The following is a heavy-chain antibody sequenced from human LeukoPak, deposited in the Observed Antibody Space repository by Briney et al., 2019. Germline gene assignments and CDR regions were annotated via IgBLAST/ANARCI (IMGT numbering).Heavy chain of an antibody. Sequence: SETLSLTCTVSGGSISSYYWSWLRQPPGKGLEWIGYIYYSGSTNYNPSLKSRVTISVDTSKNQFSLKLSSVTAADTAVYYCARDGSSSWYTALNYYYYMDVWGKGTTVTVSS. D-gene: IGHD6-13*01. CDR3: ARDGSSSWYTALNYYYYMDV. V-gene: IGHV4-59*12. CDR2: IYYSGST. CDR1: GGSISSYY. J-gene: IGHJ6*03.